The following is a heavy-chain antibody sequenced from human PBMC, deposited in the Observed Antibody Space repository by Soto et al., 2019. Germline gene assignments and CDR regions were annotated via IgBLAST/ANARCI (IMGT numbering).Heavy chain of an antibody. CDR3: ARELPAGYDSPNDAFDI. Sequence: GGSLRLSCAASGFTFSDYYMSWIRQAPGKGLEWVSYISSSGSTIYYADSVKGRFTISRDNAKNSLYLQMNSLGAEGTAVYYCARELPAGYDSPNDAFDIWGQGTMVTVSS. D-gene: IGHD5-12*01. CDR1: GFTFSDYY. J-gene: IGHJ3*02. CDR2: ISSSGSTI. V-gene: IGHV3-11*01.